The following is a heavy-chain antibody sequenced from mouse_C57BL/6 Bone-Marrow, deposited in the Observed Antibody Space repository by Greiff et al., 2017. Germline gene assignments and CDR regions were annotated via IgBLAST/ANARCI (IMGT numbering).Heavy chain of an antibody. D-gene: IGHD1-1*01. V-gene: IGHV1-54*01. CDR2: INPGSGGT. J-gene: IGHJ1*03. CDR1: GYAFTNYL. Sequence: VQLQQSGAELVRPGTSVKVSCKASGYAFTNYLIEWVKQRPGQGLEWIGVINPGSGGTNYNEKFKGKATLTADKSSSTAYMQLSSLTSEDSAVYFCARSVIYYYGSSDWYFDVWGTGSTVTVSS. CDR3: ARSVIYYYGSSDWYFDV.